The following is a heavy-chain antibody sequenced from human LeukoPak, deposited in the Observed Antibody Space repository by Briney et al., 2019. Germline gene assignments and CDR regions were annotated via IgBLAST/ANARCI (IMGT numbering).Heavy chain of an antibody. CDR1: GGSISSSSYY. J-gene: IGHJ4*02. CDR3: ARSRGRYDSSGDVDY. Sequence: PSEALSLTCTVSGGSISSSSYYWGWIRQPPGKELEWIGSIYYSGRTYYNPSLKSRVTISADTSKNQFSLKRSSVTAADTAVYYCARSRGRYDSSGDVDYWGQGTLVTVSS. D-gene: IGHD3-22*01. CDR2: IYYSGRT. V-gene: IGHV4-39*01.